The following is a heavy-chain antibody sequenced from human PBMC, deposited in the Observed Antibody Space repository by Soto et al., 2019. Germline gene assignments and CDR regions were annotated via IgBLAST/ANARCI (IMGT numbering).Heavy chain of an antibody. D-gene: IGHD6-19*01. V-gene: IGHV3-30-3*01. J-gene: IGHJ3*02. Sequence: SLRLSCSSSLFTFSSYAMHLVHHSPGKWLEWLAVISYDGSNKYYADSVEGRFTFSRDNSKNTLHLLMNSLRAEDTAVYYCAKGGSNGWYDAFDIWGQGTMVTVS. CDR3: AKGGSNGWYDAFDI. CDR1: LFTFSSYA. CDR2: ISYDGSNK.